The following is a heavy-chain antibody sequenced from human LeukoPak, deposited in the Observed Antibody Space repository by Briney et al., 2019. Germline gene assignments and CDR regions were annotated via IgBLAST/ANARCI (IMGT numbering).Heavy chain of an antibody. Sequence: GGSLILSCAASGFIFSTYSMNWVRQAPGKGLEWVASISSSSSYIYYADSVKGRFTFSRDNAQNSLYLQMNSLRAEDTAVYYCARDLGSTDTAMVFWGQGTLVTASS. CDR1: GFIFSTYS. D-gene: IGHD5-18*01. CDR2: ISSSSSYI. CDR3: ARDLGSTDTAMVF. J-gene: IGHJ4*02. V-gene: IGHV3-21*01.